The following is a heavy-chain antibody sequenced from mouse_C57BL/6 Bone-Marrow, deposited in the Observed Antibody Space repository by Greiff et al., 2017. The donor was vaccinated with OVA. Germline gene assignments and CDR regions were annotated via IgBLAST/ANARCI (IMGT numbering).Heavy chain of an antibody. CDR3: ARDDPLKGYYAMDY. J-gene: IGHJ4*01. Sequence: EVKLMESGGCLVQSGRSLRLSCSTSGFTFRDFYLAWVRQAPVTGLEWIASSRNKANDYTTEYSASVKGRFIVSRDTSQSILYLQMNALRAEDTAIYYCARDDPLKGYYAMDYWGKGTSVSVSS. CDR1: GFTFRDFY. CDR2: SRNKANDYTT. D-gene: IGHD6-1*01. V-gene: IGHV7-1*01.